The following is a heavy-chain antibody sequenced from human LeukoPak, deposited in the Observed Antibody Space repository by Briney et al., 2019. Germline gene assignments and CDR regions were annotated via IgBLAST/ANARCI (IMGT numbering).Heavy chain of an antibody. J-gene: IGHJ4*02. CDR1: GGSISSYY. CDR3: ARDSSKYNWSYDYFDY. Sequence: SETLSLTCTVSGGSISSYYWSWIRQPPGKGLEWIGYIYYSGSTNYNPSLKSRVTISVDTSKNQFSLKLNSVTAADTAVYYCARDSSKYNWSYDYFDYWGQGTLVTVSS. CDR2: IYYSGST. D-gene: IGHD1-7*01. V-gene: IGHV4-59*01.